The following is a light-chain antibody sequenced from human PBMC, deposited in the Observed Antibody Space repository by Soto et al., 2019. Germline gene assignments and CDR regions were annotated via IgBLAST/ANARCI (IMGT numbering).Light chain of an antibody. Sequence: EIGLTQSPATLSLSPGDRATLSCRASQSVSSYLAWYQQKPGQAPRLLIHDTSTRATGVRATFSCSGSGTEFTLTISSLATEDSAMYYCQQRFSWPPTFGGGTHVEIK. J-gene: IGKJ4*01. CDR2: DTS. V-gene: IGKV3-11*01. CDR1: QSVSSY. CDR3: QQRFSWPPT.